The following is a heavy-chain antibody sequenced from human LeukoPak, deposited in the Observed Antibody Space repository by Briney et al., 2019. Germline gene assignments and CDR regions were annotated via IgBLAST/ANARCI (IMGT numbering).Heavy chain of an antibody. CDR1: GGSISSSGYY. D-gene: IGHD2-2*01. CDR2: IYYSGST. CDR3: ARQLGYCSSTSCYADKVDY. V-gene: IGHV4-39*01. Sequence: PSETLSLTCTVSGGSISSSGYYWGWIRQPPEKGLEWIGSIYYSGSTYYNPSLKSRVTISVDTSKNQFSLKLSSVTAADTAVYYFARQLGYCSSTSCYADKVDYWGQGTLVTVSS. J-gene: IGHJ4*02.